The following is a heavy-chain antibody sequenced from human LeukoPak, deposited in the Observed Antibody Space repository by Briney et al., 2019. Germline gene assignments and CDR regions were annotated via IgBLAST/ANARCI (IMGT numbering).Heavy chain of an antibody. D-gene: IGHD2-21*01. J-gene: IGHJ4*02. V-gene: IGHV3-48*01. CDR2: ISSSSSTI. CDR3: ASAQWGDTDY. Sequence: GGSLRLYCAASGFTFSSYSMNWVRQAPGKGLEWVSYISSSSSTIYYADSVKGRFTISRDNAKNSLYLQMNSLRAEDTAVYYCASAQWGDTDYWGQGTLVTVSS. CDR1: GFTFSSYS.